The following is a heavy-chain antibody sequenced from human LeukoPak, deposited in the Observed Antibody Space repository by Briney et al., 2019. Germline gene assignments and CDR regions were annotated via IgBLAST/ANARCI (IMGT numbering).Heavy chain of an antibody. D-gene: IGHD4-17*01. CDR3: ARDRYGDFEDY. J-gene: IGHJ4*02. Sequence: SETLSLTCTVSGASISSGSFYWSWIRQPPGKGLEWIGYISYSGTPYYNPSLNSRVTISLDTSKNQFSLRLNSVTAADTAMYYCARDRYGDFEDYWGQGTLVTVSS. CDR2: ISYSGTP. V-gene: IGHV4-30-4*08. CDR1: GASISSGSFY.